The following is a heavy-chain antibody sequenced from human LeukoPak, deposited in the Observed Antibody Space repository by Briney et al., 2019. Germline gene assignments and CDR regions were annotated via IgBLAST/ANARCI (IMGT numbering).Heavy chain of an antibody. Sequence: SVKVSCKASGGTFSSYAISWVRQAPGQGLEWMGGIIPIFGTANYAQKFQGRVTITADESTSTAYMGLSSLRSEDTAVYYCARVSNPGYCSSTSCYTGGLDYWGQGTLVTVSS. D-gene: IGHD2-2*02. CDR2: IIPIFGTA. CDR3: ARVSNPGYCSSTSCYTGGLDY. J-gene: IGHJ4*02. CDR1: GGTFSSYA. V-gene: IGHV1-69*01.